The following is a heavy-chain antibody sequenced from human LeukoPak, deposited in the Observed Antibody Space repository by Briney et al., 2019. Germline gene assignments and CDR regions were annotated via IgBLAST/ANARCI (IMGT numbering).Heavy chain of an antibody. Sequence: ASVKVSCKASGYTFTSYYMHWVRQAPGQGLEWMGIINPSGGSTCYAQKFQGRVTMTRDTSTSTVYMELSSLRSEDTAVYYCARDSPPEDIVLMAEGNYYYYYYGMDVWGQGTTVTVSS. J-gene: IGHJ6*02. V-gene: IGHV1-46*01. CDR1: GYTFTSYY. CDR3: ARDSPPEDIVLMAEGNYYYYYYGMDV. CDR2: INPSGGST. D-gene: IGHD2-8*01.